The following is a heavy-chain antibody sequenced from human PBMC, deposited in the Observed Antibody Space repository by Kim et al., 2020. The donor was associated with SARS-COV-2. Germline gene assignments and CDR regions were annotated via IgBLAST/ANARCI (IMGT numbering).Heavy chain of an antibody. V-gene: IGHV3-53*01. J-gene: IGHJ3*02. D-gene: IGHD3-22*01. Sequence: GGSLRLSCAASGFTVSSNYMSWVRQAPGKGLEWVSVIYSGGSKYYADSVKGRFTISRDNSKNTLYLQMNSLRAEDTAVYYCARERRDRIVGHAFDIWGQGTMVTVSS. CDR3: ARERRDRIVGHAFDI. CDR2: IYSGGSK. CDR1: GFTVSSNY.